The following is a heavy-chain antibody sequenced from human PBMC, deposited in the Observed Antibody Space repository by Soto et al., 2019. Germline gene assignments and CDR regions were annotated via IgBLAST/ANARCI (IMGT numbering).Heavy chain of an antibody. Sequence: QVQLVQSGAEVKKPGSSVKVSCKASGGTFSNYVVNWVRQAPGQWLEWMGRSIPISGAANYAQKFQGRVTITADKSTSTSYMELSSLRSEDTAVYYCARDMTRTVVPYFDFWGQGTLVTVSS. D-gene: IGHD1-7*01. V-gene: IGHV1-69*06. CDR2: SIPISGAA. CDR3: ARDMTRTVVPYFDF. CDR1: GGTFSNYV. J-gene: IGHJ4*02.